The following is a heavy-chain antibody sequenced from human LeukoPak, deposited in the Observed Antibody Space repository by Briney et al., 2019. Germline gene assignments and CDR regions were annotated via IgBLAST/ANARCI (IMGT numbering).Heavy chain of an antibody. CDR3: ARDYDFTDDY. V-gene: IGHV3-48*04. CDR2: ISSSGSTI. D-gene: IGHD3-3*01. Sequence: GGSLRLSCAASGFTFSSYNMNWVRQAPGKGLEWVSYISSSGSTIYYADSVKGRFTISRDNAKNSLYLQMNSLRAEDTAVYYCARDYDFTDDYWGQGTLVTVSS. CDR1: GFTFSSYN. J-gene: IGHJ4*02.